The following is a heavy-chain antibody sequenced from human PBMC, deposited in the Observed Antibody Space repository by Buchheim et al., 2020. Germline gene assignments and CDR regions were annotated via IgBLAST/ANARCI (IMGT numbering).Heavy chain of an antibody. J-gene: IGHJ6*02. Sequence: QVQLVESGGGVVQPGRSLRLSCAASGFTFSSYGMHWVRQAPGKGLEWVAVVSNDGKMQKFGDSVKGRFIIPRDNSKNTLYLQMNSLRPEDTAVYHCAKDVHLSSSWEQFYYGMDVWGRGTT. CDR1: GFTFSSYG. D-gene: IGHD1/OR15-1a*01. CDR2: VSNDGKMQ. CDR3: AKDVHLSSSWEQFYYGMDV. V-gene: IGHV3-30*18.